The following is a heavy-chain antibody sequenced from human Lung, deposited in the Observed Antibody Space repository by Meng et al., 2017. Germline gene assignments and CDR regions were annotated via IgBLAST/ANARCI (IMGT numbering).Heavy chain of an antibody. CDR3: ARFETVGVATGDF. CDR1: GFTFSNYS. Sequence: EVQLVESGGGLVTPGGSLRLSCAASGFTFSNYSMNWVRQAPGEGLEWVSSISSDSRYIFYADSVKGRFTISRDNAKNSLYLQMHSLRPEDTAVFYCARFETVGVATGDFWGQGTLVTVSS. D-gene: IGHD2-15*01. CDR2: ISSDSRYI. V-gene: IGHV3-21*01. J-gene: IGHJ4*02.